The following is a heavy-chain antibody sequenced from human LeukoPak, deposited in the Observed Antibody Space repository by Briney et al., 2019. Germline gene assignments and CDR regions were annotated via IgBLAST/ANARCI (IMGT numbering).Heavy chain of an antibody. J-gene: IGHJ4*02. Sequence: PSETLSLTCAVYGGSLSGYYWSWIRQPPGKGLEWIGEINHSGSTNYNPSLKSRVTISVDTSKNQFSLKLSSVTAADTAVYYCARGGVASGSFDYWGQGTLVTVSS. D-gene: IGHD3-10*01. CDR2: INHSGST. V-gene: IGHV4-34*01. CDR1: GGSLSGYY. CDR3: ARGGVASGSFDY.